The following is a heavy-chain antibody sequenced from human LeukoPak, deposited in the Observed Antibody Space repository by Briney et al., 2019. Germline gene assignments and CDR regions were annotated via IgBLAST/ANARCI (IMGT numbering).Heavy chain of an antibody. V-gene: IGHV1-3*01. CDR2: INAGNGNT. Sequence: GASVKASCKASGYTFTSYAMHWVRQAPGQRLEWMGWINAGNGNTKYSQKFQGRVTITRDTSASTAYMELSSLRSEDTAVYYCARDLKQFGGWFDYWGQGTLVTVSP. CDR1: GYTFTSYA. D-gene: IGHD6-19*01. J-gene: IGHJ4*02. CDR3: ARDLKQFGGWFDY.